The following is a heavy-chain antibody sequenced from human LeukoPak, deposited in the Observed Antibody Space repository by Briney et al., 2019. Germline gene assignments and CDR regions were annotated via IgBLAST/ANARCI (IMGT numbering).Heavy chain of an antibody. CDR1: GYSFTSYW. CDR3: ARRRVNWNYVGGHFDY. D-gene: IGHD1-7*01. V-gene: IGHV5-51*01. J-gene: IGHJ4*02. CDR2: IDPSDSDT. Sequence: GESLQISCKGSGYSFTSYWIGWVRQVPGEGLEWVGIIDPSDSDTRYSPSFQGQVTISADKSISTAYLLWSSLKASDTAMYYCARRRVNWNYVGGHFDYWGQGTLVTVSS.